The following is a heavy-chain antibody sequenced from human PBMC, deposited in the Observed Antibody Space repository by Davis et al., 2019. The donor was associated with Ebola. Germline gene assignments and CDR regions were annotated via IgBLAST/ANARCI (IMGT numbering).Heavy chain of an antibody. J-gene: IGHJ4*02. CDR1: GFTFSSYA. CDR2: ISGSGGST. V-gene: IGHV3-23*01. Sequence: GESLKISCAASGFTFSSYAMSWVRQAPGKGLEWVSAISGSGGSTYYADSVKGRFTISRDDSKNTAYLQMNSLKTEGTAVYYCTTTTTASDYWGQGTLVTVSS. CDR3: TTTTTASDY. D-gene: IGHD4-11*01.